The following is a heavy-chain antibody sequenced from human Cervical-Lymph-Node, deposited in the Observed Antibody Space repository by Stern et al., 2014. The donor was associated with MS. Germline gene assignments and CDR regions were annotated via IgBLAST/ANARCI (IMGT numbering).Heavy chain of an antibody. CDR2: IYYSGST. CDR3: AYTRPPPGYWYFDL. J-gene: IGHJ2*01. Sequence: QLQLQESGPGLVKPSETLSLTCTVSGGSISSSSYYWGWIRQPPGKGLEXIGSIYYSGSTYYNPSLKSRVTISVDTSKNQFSLKLSSVTAADTAVYYCAYTRPPPGYWYFDLWGRGTLVTVSS. V-gene: IGHV4-39*01. CDR1: GGSISSSSYY.